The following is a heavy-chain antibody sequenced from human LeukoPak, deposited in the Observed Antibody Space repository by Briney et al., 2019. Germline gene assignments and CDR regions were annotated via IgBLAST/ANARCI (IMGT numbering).Heavy chain of an antibody. CDR1: GFTFSSYG. D-gene: IGHD3-16*01. J-gene: IGHJ4*02. CDR2: ISYDGSNK. Sequence: GGSLRLSCAASGFTFSSYGMHWVRQAPGKGLEWVAVISYDGSNKYYAGSVKGRFTISRDNSKNTLYLQMNSLRAEDTAVYYCAKDSAGGQGAYWGQGTLVTVSS. V-gene: IGHV3-30*18. CDR3: AKDSAGGQGAY.